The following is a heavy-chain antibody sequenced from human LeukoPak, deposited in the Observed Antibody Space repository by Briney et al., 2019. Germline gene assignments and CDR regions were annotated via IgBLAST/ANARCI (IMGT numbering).Heavy chain of an antibody. D-gene: IGHD2-15*01. CDR3: ARVPYCSGGSCSTFDP. CDR2: IIPIFGTA. J-gene: IGHJ5*02. V-gene: IGHV1-69*05. Sequence: SVKVSRKASGGTFSSYAISWVRQAPGQGLEWMGGIIPIFGTANYAQKFQGRVTITTDESTSTAYMELSSLRSEDTAVYYCARVPYCSGGSCSTFDPWGQGTLVTVSS. CDR1: GGTFSSYA.